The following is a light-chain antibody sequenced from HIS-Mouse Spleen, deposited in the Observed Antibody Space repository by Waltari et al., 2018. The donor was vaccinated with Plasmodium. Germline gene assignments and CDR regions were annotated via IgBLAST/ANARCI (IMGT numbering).Light chain of an antibody. CDR1: KLGDKY. CDR3: QAWDSSTVV. CDR2: QDS. J-gene: IGLJ2*01. Sequence: SYELTQPPSVSVSPGQTASIPCSGAKLGDKYACWYQQKPGQSPVLVIYQDSKRPSGIPERVSGSNAGNTATLTISGTQAMDEADYYCQAWDSSTVVFGGGTKLTVL. V-gene: IGLV3-1*01.